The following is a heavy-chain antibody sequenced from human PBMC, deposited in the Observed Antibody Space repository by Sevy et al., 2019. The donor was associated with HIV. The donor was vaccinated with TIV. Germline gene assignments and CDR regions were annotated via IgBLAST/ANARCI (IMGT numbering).Heavy chain of an antibody. V-gene: IGHV3-23*01. D-gene: IGHD3-10*02. J-gene: IGHJ4*02. CDR2: FSFGCGKI. CDR1: GFTFSSYA. CDR3: AREGCSKPHDY. Sequence: GGSLRLSCAASGFTFSSYAMSWVRQAPGKGLEWVSTFSFGCGKINYADSVKGRLTISRDNSKNTLYLQMHSLRAEDTAVYYCAREGCSKPHDYWGQGTLVTVSS.